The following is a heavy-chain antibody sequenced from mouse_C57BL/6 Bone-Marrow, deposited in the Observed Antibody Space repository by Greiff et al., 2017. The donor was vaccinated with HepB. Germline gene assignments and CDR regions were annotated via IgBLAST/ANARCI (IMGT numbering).Heavy chain of an antibody. CDR3: ARRIDYYGSSFDY. CDR1: GYTFTSYG. D-gene: IGHD1-1*01. J-gene: IGHJ2*01. V-gene: IGHV1-81*01. Sequence: VKLMESGAELARPGASVKLSCKASGYTFTSYGISWVKQRTGQGLEWIGELYPRSGNTYYNEKFKGKATLTADKSSSTAYMELRSLTSEDSAVYFCARRIDYYGSSFDYWGQGTTLTVSS. CDR2: LYPRSGNT.